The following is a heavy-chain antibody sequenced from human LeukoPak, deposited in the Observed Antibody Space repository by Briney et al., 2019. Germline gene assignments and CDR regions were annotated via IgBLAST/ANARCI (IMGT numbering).Heavy chain of an antibody. CDR1: GFAFSSQA. CDR2: ISSGDNIM. J-gene: IGHJ4*02. D-gene: IGHD2-21*02. Sequence: GGSLRLSCAASGFAFSSQAMGWVRQAPGKGLEWVSYISSGDNIMFYADSVKGRFIISRDNAKNSLYLQMNSLRAEDTAVYYCARGVTPDYWGQGTLVTVSS. CDR3: ARGVTPDY. V-gene: IGHV3-48*03.